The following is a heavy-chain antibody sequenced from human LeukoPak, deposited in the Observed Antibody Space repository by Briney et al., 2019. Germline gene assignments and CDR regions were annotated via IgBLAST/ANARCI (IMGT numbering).Heavy chain of an antibody. V-gene: IGHV3-21*01. CDR3: ARHLRSGGSCPYYYYMHV. CDR2: IIISSSYI. CDR1: GFTFITYT. J-gene: IGHJ6*03. Sequence: PGGSLRVSCAASGFTFITYTMNWVRQAPGKGLEWVSSIIISSSYIYYADSVRGRFTSSRDNAKNSLYLQLHRLRAEDTAVHYCARHLRSGGSCPYYYYMHVWGKETTVTVYS. D-gene: IGHD2-15*01.